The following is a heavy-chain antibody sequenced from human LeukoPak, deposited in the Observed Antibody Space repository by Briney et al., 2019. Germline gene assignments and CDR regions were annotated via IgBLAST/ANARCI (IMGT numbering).Heavy chain of an antibody. CDR2: ISWNSGSI. CDR3: AKDPRPDYYGSGSYYPYYFDY. Sequence: PGRSLRLSCAVSGFTFDDYAMHWVRQAPGKGLEWVSGISWNSGSIGYADSVKGRFTISRDNAKNSLYLQMNSLRAEDTALYYCAKDPRPDYYGSGSYYPYYFDYWGQGTLVTVSS. V-gene: IGHV3-9*01. J-gene: IGHJ4*02. D-gene: IGHD3-10*01. CDR1: GFTFDDYA.